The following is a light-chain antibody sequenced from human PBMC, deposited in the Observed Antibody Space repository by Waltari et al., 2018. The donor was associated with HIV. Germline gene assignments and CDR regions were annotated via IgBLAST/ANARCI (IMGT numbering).Light chain of an antibody. Sequence: DIHMTQFPSTLSAFLGDRVTITCRASQSVGSWLAWYQHKTGKAPKLLIPKASVLESGVSSRFSGSGSETEFTLIIDSLEPDDFATYYCQQYNTDPSFGQGTRLEMK. CDR1: QSVGSW. J-gene: IGKJ5*01. CDR2: KAS. V-gene: IGKV1-5*03. CDR3: QQYNTDPS.